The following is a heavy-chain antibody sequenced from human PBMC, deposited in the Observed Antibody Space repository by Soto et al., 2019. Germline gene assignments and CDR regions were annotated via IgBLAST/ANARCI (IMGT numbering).Heavy chain of an antibody. CDR2: INPSGGST. Sequence: ASVKVSCKASGYTFTSYYMHWVRQAPGQGLEWMGIINPSGGSTSYAQKFQGRVTMTRDTSTSTVYMELSSLRSEDTAVYYCARDLLLGTSSSDYYYGMDVWGQGTTVTVS. J-gene: IGHJ6*02. D-gene: IGHD6-13*01. V-gene: IGHV1-46*01. CDR3: ARDLLLGTSSSDYYYGMDV. CDR1: GYTFTSYY.